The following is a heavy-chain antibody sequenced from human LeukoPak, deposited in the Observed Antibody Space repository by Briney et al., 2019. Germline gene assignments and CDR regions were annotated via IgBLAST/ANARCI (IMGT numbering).Heavy chain of an antibody. J-gene: IGHJ6*03. CDR3: ARDPRRGYNDYSYIDV. CDR2: ISGNSAAK. CDR1: GFSFCNYA. Sequence: GGSLRLSCAVSGFSFCNYAMNWVRQAPGKGLEWVSYISGNSAAKYYADSVEGRFTLTTNKPQNSLYIQMHSLRVEETAVYYCARDPRRGYNDYSYIDVWGKGTTVTVSS. V-gene: IGHV3-48*01.